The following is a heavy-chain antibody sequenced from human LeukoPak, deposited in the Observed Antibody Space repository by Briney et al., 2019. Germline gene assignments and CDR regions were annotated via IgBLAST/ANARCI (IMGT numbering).Heavy chain of an antibody. J-gene: IGHJ4*02. CDR3: AKGIGYSYDY. CDR1: GFTFSSYG. Sequence: PGGSLRLSCAASGFTFSSYGMHWVRQAPGKGLEWVAVISYDGSNKYYADSVKGRFTISRDNSKNTLYLQMNSLRAEDTAVYYCAKGIGYSYDYWGQGTLVTVSS. CDR2: ISYDGSNK. V-gene: IGHV3-30*18. D-gene: IGHD5-18*01.